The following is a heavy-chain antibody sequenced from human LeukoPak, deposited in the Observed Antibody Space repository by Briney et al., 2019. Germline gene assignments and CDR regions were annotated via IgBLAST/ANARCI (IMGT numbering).Heavy chain of an antibody. D-gene: IGHD6-13*01. CDR3: AREDFRSSWVRDAFDI. CDR2: IYYSGST. CDR1: GGSISRGDYY. J-gene: IGHJ3*02. V-gene: IGHV4-30-4*08. Sequence: SQTLSLTCTVSGGSISRGDYYWSWIRQPPGKGLEWIGYIYYSGSTYYNPSLKSRVTISVDTSKNQFSLKLNSVTAADTAVYYCAREDFRSSWVRDAFDIWGQGTMVTVS.